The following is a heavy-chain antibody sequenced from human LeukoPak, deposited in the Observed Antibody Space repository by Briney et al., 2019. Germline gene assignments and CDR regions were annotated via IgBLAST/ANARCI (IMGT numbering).Heavy chain of an antibody. Sequence: SETLSLTCTVSGGSISSGGYYWSWIRQRPGKGLEWIGYIYYSGSTYYNPSLKSRVTISVDTSKNQFSLKLSSVTAADTAGFXXXXXXXXXXGTDYYGMDVWGQGTTVTVSS. CDR2: IYYSGST. CDR3: XXXXXXXXGTDYYGMDV. J-gene: IGHJ6*02. D-gene: IGHD1-1*01. V-gene: IGHV4-31*03. CDR1: GGSISSGGYY.